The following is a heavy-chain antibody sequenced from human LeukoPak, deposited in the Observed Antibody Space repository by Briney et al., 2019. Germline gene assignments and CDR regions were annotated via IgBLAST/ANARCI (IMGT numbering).Heavy chain of an antibody. CDR3: ARVLVPAATDDAFDI. D-gene: IGHD2-2*01. V-gene: IGHV1-2*02. CDR2: INPNSGGT. Sequence: ASVKVSCKASGYTFTGYYMHWVRQAPGQGLEWMGWINPNSGGTNYAQKFQGRVTMTRGTSISTAYMELSRLRSDDTAVYYCARVLVPAATDDAFDIWGQGTMVTVSS. J-gene: IGHJ3*02. CDR1: GYTFTGYY.